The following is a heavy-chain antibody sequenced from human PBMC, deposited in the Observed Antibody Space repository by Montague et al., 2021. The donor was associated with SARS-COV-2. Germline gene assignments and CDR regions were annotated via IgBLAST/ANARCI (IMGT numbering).Heavy chain of an antibody. Sequence: SETLSLTCTVSGGSISGSSYYWGWIRQPPGKGLEWIGSIYYSGSTYYNPSLKSRVTISVDTSKNQFSLKLSSVTAADTAVYYCARVISRQNNIVVVGLYYCDYWGQGTLGTVSS. D-gene: IGHD2-15*01. CDR1: GGSISGSSYY. J-gene: IGHJ4*02. CDR3: ARVISRQNNIVVVGLYYCDY. V-gene: IGHV4-39*07. CDR2: IYYSGST.